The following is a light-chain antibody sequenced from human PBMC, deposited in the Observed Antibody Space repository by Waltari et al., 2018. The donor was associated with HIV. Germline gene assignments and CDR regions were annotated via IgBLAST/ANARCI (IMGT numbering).Light chain of an antibody. Sequence: EVVLTQSPATLSVSPGERATLSCWAGQNVNNYLAWYQQKPGQAPRLLIYDASTGATGVPARFSGSGSGTEFTLTITSLQSEDFAVYYCHQYHNWPPFTFGQGTKLEI. V-gene: IGKV3-15*01. CDR2: DAS. CDR3: HQYHNWPPFT. J-gene: IGKJ2*01. CDR1: QNVNNY.